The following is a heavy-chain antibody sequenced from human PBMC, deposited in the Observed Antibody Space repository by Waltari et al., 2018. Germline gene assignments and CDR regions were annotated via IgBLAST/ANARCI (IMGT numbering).Heavy chain of an antibody. J-gene: IGHJ6*02. CDR2: IKEDGSER. CDR3: ARGPY. D-gene: IGHD2-21*01. CDR1: GFTFSSSW. Sequence: EVRLVESGGGLVQPGGSLRLSCAASGFTFSSSWMGWVRQAPGKVLGWVASIKEDGSERYYVDSAKGRSTISRDNAKTSLFLKMNSLRVEDTAVYYCARGPYWGQGTTVTVSS. V-gene: IGHV3-7*04.